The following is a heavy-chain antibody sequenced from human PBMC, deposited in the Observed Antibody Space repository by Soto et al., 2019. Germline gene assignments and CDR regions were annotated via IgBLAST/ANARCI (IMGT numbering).Heavy chain of an antibody. CDR2: FDPEDGET. CDR1: GYTLTELS. CDR3: ATVRYYDYIWGSYRSNETYYFDY. J-gene: IGHJ4*02. V-gene: IGHV1-24*01. D-gene: IGHD3-16*02. Sequence: ASVKVSCKVSGYTLTELSMHWVRQAPGKGLEWMGGFDPEDGETIYAQKFQGRVTMTEDTSTDTAYMELSSLRSEDTAVYYCATVRYYDYIWGSYRSNETYYFDYWGQGTLVTVSS.